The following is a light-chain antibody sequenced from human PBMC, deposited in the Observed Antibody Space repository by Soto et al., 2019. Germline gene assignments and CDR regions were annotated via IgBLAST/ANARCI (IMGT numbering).Light chain of an antibody. CDR1: QSVTSN. Sequence: EIVMTQSPATLSVSPGERATLSCRASQSVTSNLAWYQQKPGQAPRLLIYGASTRATGIPARFSGSGSGTEFTLTISSLQSEDFALYYCQYYDSCSTSFGPGTKVDIK. J-gene: IGKJ3*01. CDR2: GAS. CDR3: QYYDSCSTS. V-gene: IGKV3-15*01.